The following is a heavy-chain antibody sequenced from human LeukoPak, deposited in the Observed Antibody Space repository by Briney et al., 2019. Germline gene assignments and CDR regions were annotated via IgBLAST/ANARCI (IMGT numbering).Heavy chain of an antibody. D-gene: IGHD2-2*01. V-gene: IGHV3-23*01. J-gene: IGHJ6*03. CDR2: ISGNGGST. CDR1: GFTFSSYA. Sequence: GGSLRLSCTASGFTFSSYAMSWVRQAPGKGLEWVSAISGNGGSTYYADSVKGRFTISRDNSKNTLYLQMNSLRAEDTAVYYCAKRYCSSPSCPYYYYYMDVWGKGTTVTVSS. CDR3: AKRYCSSPSCPYYYYYMDV.